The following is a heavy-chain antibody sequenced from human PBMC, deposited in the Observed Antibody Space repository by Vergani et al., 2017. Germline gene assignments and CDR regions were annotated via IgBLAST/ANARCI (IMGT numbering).Heavy chain of an antibody. J-gene: IGHJ2*01. CDR3: ARGPDRYCSGGSCYLYWYFDL. Sequence: QVQLLQSGAAVRKPGSSVTVSCKASGDTFSNYAITWVRQAPGQGLQWMGRIIPIFGTANYAQKFQGRVTITADESTSTAYMELSSLRSEDTAVYYCARGPDRYCSGGSCYLYWYFDLWGRGTLVTVSS. CDR2: IIPIFGTA. D-gene: IGHD2-15*01. CDR1: GDTFSNYA. V-gene: IGHV1-69*13.